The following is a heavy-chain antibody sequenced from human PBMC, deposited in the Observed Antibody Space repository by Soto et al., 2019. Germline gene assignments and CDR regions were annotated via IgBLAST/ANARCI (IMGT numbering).Heavy chain of an antibody. CDR1: GFTFSNYA. D-gene: IGHD6-19*01. Sequence: GGSLRLSCAASGFTFSNYAMTWVRQAPGKGLEWVSSVSTNGGGTYYADSVKGRFTISRDNSKDTLHLQMNSLRVDDTAVYYCAKVAGAASSAWNDYWGQGTLVNVS. CDR3: AKVAGAASSAWNDY. V-gene: IGHV3-23*01. J-gene: IGHJ4*02. CDR2: VSTNGGGT.